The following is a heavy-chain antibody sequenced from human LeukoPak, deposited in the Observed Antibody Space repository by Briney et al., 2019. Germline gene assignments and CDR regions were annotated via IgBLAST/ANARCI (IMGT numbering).Heavy chain of an antibody. CDR1: GGTFSSYA. Sequence: SVKVSCKASGGTFSSYAISWVRQAPGQGLEWMGGIIPIFGTANYAQKFQGRVTITADESTSTAYMELSSLRSEDTAVYYCARDREYCSSTSCNRFDYWGQGTLVTVSS. D-gene: IGHD2-2*01. J-gene: IGHJ4*02. CDR2: IIPIFGTA. V-gene: IGHV1-69*01. CDR3: ARDREYCSSTSCNRFDY.